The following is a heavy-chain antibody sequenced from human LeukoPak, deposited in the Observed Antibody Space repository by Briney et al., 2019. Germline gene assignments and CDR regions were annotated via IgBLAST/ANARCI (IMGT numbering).Heavy chain of an antibody. D-gene: IGHD2-2*02. CDR3: AKDKEGYCSSTSCYTRSPFDY. V-gene: IGHV3-30*02. Sequence: PGGSLRLSCAASGFTFGSYGKHWVRQAPGKGLEWVAFIRYDGSNKYYADSVKGRFTISKDNSKNTLYLQMNSLRAEDTAVYYCAKDKEGYCSSTSCYTRSPFDYWGQGTLVTVSS. J-gene: IGHJ4*02. CDR2: IRYDGSNK. CDR1: GFTFGSYG.